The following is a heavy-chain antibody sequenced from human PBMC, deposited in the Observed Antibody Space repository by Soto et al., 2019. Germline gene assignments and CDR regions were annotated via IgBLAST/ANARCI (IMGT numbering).Heavy chain of an antibody. J-gene: IGHJ4*02. V-gene: IGHV1-69*04. CDR3: ARDSGYSYGVDY. D-gene: IGHD5-18*01. CDR1: GGTFSSYA. CDR2: IIPILGIA. Sequence: KIHRASVKVSCKASGGTFSSYAISWVRQAPGQGLEWMGRIIPILGIANYAQKFQGRVTITADKSTSTAYMELSSLRSEDTAVYYCARDSGYSYGVDYWGQGTLVTVSS.